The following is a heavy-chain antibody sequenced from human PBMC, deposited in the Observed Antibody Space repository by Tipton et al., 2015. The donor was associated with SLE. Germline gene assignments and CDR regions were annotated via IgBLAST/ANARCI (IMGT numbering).Heavy chain of an antibody. Sequence: TLSLTCTVSGGSINNYSWSLIRKPPWKGLEWLGYIYSSGSTNYKPSLKSRVTISVNTSENQFSLKLSSVSAADTAVYYCARDKYCTGGSCFDWYFDVWGRGTLVTVSS. V-gene: IGHV4-4*08. CDR3: ARDKYCTGGSCFDWYFDV. CDR2: IYSSGST. D-gene: IGHD2-15*01. CDR1: GGSINNYS. J-gene: IGHJ2*01.